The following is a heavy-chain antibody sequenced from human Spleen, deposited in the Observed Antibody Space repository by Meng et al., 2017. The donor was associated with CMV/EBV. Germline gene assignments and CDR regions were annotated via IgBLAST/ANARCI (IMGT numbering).Heavy chain of an antibody. D-gene: IGHD1/OR15-1a*01. V-gene: IGHV3-7*01. CDR1: RFTFTSYW. J-gene: IGHJ6*02. CDR2: INQDGSEK. CDR3: ARNTLSYYGMDV. Sequence: GESLKISCAASRFTFTSYWLSWVRQAPGKGLEWVANINQDGSEKHYVDSVEGRFTISGDNAKNSLYLQMNSLRADDTAVYYCARNTLSYYGMDVWGQGTTVTVSS.